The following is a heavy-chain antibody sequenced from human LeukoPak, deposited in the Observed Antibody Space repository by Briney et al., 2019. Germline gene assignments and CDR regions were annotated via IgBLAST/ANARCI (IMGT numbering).Heavy chain of an antibody. Sequence: ASVKVSCKASGYTFTGYYMHWVRQAPGQGLEWMGWINPNSGGTNYAQKFQGRVTMTRDTSISTAYMELRRLRADDTDVYYCARKTAVDEGYFDWLLYSVRYAMDVWGQGTTVTVSS. V-gene: IGHV1-2*02. D-gene: IGHD3-9*01. J-gene: IGHJ6*02. CDR1: GYTFTGYY. CDR3: ARKTAVDEGYFDWLLYSVRYAMDV. CDR2: INPNSGGT.